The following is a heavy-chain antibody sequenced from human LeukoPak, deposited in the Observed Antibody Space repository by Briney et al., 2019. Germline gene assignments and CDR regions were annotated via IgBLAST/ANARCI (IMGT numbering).Heavy chain of an antibody. CDR2: IWYDGSNK. CDR3: ARDEVRLGESNDAFDI. V-gene: IGHV3-33*01. CDR1: GFTFSSYG. J-gene: IGHJ3*02. Sequence: GRSLRLSCAASGFTFSSYGMHWVRQAPGKGLEWVAVIWYDGSNKYYAGSVKGRFTISRDNSKNTLYLQMNSLRAEDTAVYYCARDEVRLGESNDAFDIWGQGTMVTVSS. D-gene: IGHD3-16*01.